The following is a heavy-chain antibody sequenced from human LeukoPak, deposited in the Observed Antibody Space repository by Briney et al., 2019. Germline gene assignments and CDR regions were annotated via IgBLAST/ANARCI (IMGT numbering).Heavy chain of an antibody. CDR2: IYYTRIT. Sequence: SVTLSLTCTASGGSIRRQYGSLIRQPTGKGLVWIGYIYYTRITKYNPYVKSRVTISVDTSKNQFSLRLTSVTAADTAVYYCARVSFHYHSGNYGWYFDSWGQGTLVTVSS. CDR1: GGSIRRQY. CDR3: ARVSFHYHSGNYGWYFDS. V-gene: IGHV4-59*11. D-gene: IGHD3-16*01. J-gene: IGHJ4*02.